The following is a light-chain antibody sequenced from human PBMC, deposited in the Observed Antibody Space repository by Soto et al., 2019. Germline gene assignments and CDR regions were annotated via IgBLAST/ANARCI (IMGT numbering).Light chain of an antibody. J-gene: IGLJ1*01. V-gene: IGLV2-11*01. Sequence: QTALTQPRSVSGSPGQSVTISCTGSISDVGAYNFASWYQQHPGAAPKLLIHDVNKRPPGVPDRFSGSKSGSTASMTISGLQAGDEADYYCTSYTSTIPYVFGTGTKVTVL. CDR3: TSYTSTIPYV. CDR2: DVN. CDR1: ISDVGAYNF.